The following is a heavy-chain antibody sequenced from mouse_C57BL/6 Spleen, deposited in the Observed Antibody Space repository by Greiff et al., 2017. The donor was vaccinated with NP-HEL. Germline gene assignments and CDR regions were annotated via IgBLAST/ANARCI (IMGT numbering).Heavy chain of an antibody. CDR2: IYPSDSET. V-gene: IGHV1-61*01. Sequence: VQLQQPGAELVRPGSSVKLSCKASGYTFTSYWMDWVKQRPGQGLEWIGNIYPSDSETHYNQKFKDKATLTVDKSSSTAYMQLSSLTSEDSAVYYCARTDDYDFYYAMDYWGQGTSVTVSS. J-gene: IGHJ4*01. CDR1: GYTFTSYW. D-gene: IGHD2-4*01. CDR3: ARTDDYDFYYAMDY.